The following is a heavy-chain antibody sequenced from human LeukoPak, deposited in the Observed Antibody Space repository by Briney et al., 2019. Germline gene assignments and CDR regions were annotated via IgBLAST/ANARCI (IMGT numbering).Heavy chain of an antibody. CDR1: GFTFSSYN. Sequence: GGSLRLSCAASGFTFSSYNMNWVRQAPGKGLEWVSYISSSTSTIYYADSVKGRFTISRDNAKNSLYLQMNSLRAEDTAVYYCARDGVYNSGNYYHPLDFDYWGQGTLVTVSS. J-gene: IGHJ4*02. V-gene: IGHV3-48*04. CDR3: ARDGVYNSGNYYHPLDFDY. D-gene: IGHD3-10*01. CDR2: ISSSTSTI.